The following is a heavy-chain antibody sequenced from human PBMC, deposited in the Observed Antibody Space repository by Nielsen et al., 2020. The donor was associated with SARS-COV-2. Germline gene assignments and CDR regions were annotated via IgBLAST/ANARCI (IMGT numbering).Heavy chain of an antibody. CDR3: ASLHRRPSYYFDY. D-gene: IGHD1-26*01. Sequence: SVKVSCKASGGTFSSYTISWVRQAPGQGLEWMGRIIPILGIANYAQKFQGGVTITADKSTSTAYMELSSLRSEDTAVYYCASLHRRPSYYFDYWGQGTLVTVSS. V-gene: IGHV1-69*02. J-gene: IGHJ4*02. CDR1: GGTFSSYT. CDR2: IIPILGIA.